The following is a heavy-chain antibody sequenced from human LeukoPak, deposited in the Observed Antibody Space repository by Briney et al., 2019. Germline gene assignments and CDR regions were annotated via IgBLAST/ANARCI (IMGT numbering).Heavy chain of an antibody. CDR2: INPNSGGT. J-gene: IGHJ3*02. V-gene: IGHV1-2*02. CDR3: ARVSVTTGDAFDI. CDR1: GYTFTGYY. D-gene: IGHD4-11*01. Sequence: ASVKVSCKASGYTFTGYYMHWVRQAPGQGLECMGWINPNSGGTNYAQKFQGRVTITRDTSISTAYMELSRLRSDDTAVYYCARVSVTTGDAFDIWGQGTMVTVSS.